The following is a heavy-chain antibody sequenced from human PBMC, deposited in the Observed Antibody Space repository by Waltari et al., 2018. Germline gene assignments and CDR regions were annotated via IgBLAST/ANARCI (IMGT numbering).Heavy chain of an antibody. CDR2: IYTSGGA. CDR3: AKGDWAHWFDP. D-gene: IGHD2-21*01. J-gene: IGHJ5*02. CDR1: GGSISSYY. Sequence: QVQLQESGPGLVKPSETLSLTCTVSGGSISSYYWSWIRQPPGKGLEWIGYIYTSGGANYNPSLKSRVKISVDTSKNQFALKLSSVTAADTAVYYCAKGDWAHWFDPWGQGTLVTVSS. V-gene: IGHV4-4*09.